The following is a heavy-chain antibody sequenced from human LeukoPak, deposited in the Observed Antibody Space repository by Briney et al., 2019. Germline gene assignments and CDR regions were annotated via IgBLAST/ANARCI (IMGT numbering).Heavy chain of an antibody. CDR3: AKDLFRGRSYPIARNYYYYMDV. CDR1: GYTLSRHG. Sequence: PGGSLRLSCAASGYTLSRHGMHWVRQAPGRGLEWLAVVSDNGGLKYYSDSVKGRFTISRDNSKSTLNLQMNSLRAEDTAVYYSAKDLFRGRSYPIARNYYYYMDVWGKGTTVTVSS. CDR2: VSDNGGLK. V-gene: IGHV3-30*18. J-gene: IGHJ6*03. D-gene: IGHD2-21*01.